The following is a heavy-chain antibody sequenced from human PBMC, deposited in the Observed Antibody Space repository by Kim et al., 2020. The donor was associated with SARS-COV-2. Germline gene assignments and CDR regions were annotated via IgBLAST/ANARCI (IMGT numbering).Heavy chain of an antibody. CDR1: GFTFSNYA. J-gene: IGHJ4*02. D-gene: IGHD2-2*01. Sequence: GGSLRLSCVASGFTFSNYAMSWVRQAPGKGLEWVSGIGAGGGSTFYADSVKGRLTISRDNSKNTLYLQMNSLRAEDTAVYYCAKDWGYCTTTNCYARMAAPDYKPNWGQGTLVTVSS. CDR2: IGAGGGST. CDR3: AKDWGYCTTTNCYARMAAPDYKPN. V-gene: IGHV3-23*01.